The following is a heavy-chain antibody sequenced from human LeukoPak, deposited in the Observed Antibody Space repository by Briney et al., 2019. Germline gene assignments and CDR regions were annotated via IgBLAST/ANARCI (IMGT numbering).Heavy chain of an antibody. D-gene: IGHD6-19*01. CDR2: ISSSGSTI. CDR1: GFTFSSYE. Sequence: TGGSLRLSCAASGFTFSSYEMNWVRQAPGKGLEWVSYISSSGSTIYYADSVKGRFTISRDNAKNSLYLQMNSLRAEDTAVYYCARVAVAGTNYWGQGTLVTVSS. CDR3: ARVAVAGTNY. V-gene: IGHV3-48*03. J-gene: IGHJ4*02.